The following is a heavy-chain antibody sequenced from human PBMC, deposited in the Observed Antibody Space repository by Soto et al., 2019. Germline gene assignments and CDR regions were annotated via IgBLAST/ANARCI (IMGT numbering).Heavy chain of an antibody. J-gene: IGHJ4*02. Sequence: QVQLVQSGAEVKKPGSSVKVSCKASGGTFTSYTITWVRQVPGQGLECMAKIIPTLGITDYAQNFQGRVTISADKSTSTVYMELSSLRSEDTATYYCARSIGYGLGDWGQGTLVIVSS. CDR2: IIPTLGIT. V-gene: IGHV1-69*02. CDR1: GGTFTSYT. CDR3: ARSIGYGLGD. D-gene: IGHD5-18*01.